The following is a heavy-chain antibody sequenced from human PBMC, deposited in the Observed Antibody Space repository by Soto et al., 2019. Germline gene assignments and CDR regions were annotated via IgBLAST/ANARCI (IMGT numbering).Heavy chain of an antibody. CDR1: GFTFASYH. Sequence: EVQLVESGGGLVMPGGSLRLSCAASGFTFASYHMSWVRQAPGKGLDWVSSINPSSSHIYYSDSVRGRFTISRDDSKNSLHLDMNSLRTEDVAIYYFVRGYFGGGGCYLRRDAFDVWGQGTAVTVSS. CDR2: INPSSSHI. V-gene: IGHV3-21*02. CDR3: VRGYFGGGGCYLRRDAFDV. D-gene: IGHD2-15*01. J-gene: IGHJ3*01.